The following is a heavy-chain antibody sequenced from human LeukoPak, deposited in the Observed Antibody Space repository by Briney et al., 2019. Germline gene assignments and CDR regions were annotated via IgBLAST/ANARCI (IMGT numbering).Heavy chain of an antibody. J-gene: IGHJ4*02. CDR1: GFTFSNAW. V-gene: IGHV3-15*01. Sequence: GGSLRLSCAASGFTFSNAWMSWVRQAPGKGLEWVGRIKSKTDGGTTDYAAPVKGRFTISRDDSKNTLYLQMNSLKTEDTAVYYCTTDLSLHDWPHLDWGQGTLVTVSS. CDR2: IKSKTDGGTT. CDR3: TTDLSLHDWPHLD. D-gene: IGHD3-9*01.